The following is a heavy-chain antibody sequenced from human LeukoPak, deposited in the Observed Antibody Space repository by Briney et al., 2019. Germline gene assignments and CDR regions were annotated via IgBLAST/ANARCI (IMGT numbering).Heavy chain of an antibody. CDR1: GFTFSSYA. V-gene: IGHV3-30-3*01. Sequence: GRSLRLSCAASGFTFSSYAMHWVRQAPGKGLEWVAVISYDGSNKYYADSVKGRFTISRDNSKNTLYLQMNSLRAEDTAVYYCARLGATGYWGQGTPVTVSS. J-gene: IGHJ4*02. CDR2: ISYDGSNK. D-gene: IGHD1-26*01. CDR3: ARLGATGY.